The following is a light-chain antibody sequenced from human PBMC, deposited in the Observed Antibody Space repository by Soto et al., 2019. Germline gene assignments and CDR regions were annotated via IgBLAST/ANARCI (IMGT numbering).Light chain of an antibody. V-gene: IGLV3-25*03. J-gene: IGLJ2*01. Sequence: SYELTQPPSVPVSPGQTARITCSGDALPNQYAYWYQQKPGQAPVLMIYKDSERPSGIPERFSGSSSGTTVTLTISGVQAEDGADYYCQSADNSGTQVVFGGGTKLTVL. CDR3: QSADNSGTQVV. CDR2: KDS. CDR1: ALPNQY.